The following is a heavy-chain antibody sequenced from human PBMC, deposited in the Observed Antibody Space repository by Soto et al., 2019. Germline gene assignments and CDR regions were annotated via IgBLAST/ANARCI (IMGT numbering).Heavy chain of an antibody. CDR2: IYSGGST. CDR3: ATYTSLDY. V-gene: IGHV3-53*02. J-gene: IGHJ4*02. D-gene: IGHD2-2*02. CDR1: GFTVSNNY. Sequence: EVQLVETGGGLIQPGGSLRLSCAASGFTVSNNYMSWVRQAPGKGLEWVSLIYSGGSTFYADSVKSRFTISRENSKNTLFLQMNSLRAEDTAVYFCATYTSLDYWGQGTLVTVSS.